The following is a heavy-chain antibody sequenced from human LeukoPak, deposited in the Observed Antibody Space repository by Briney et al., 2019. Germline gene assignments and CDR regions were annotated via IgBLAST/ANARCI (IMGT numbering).Heavy chain of an antibody. J-gene: IGHJ4*02. Sequence: SETLSLTCTVSGYSISSGYYWGWIRQPPGKGLEWIGSIYHSGSTYYNPSLKSRVTISVDTSKNQFSLKLSSVTAADTAVYYCARGPDYGDYVGYWGQGTLVTVSS. CDR3: ARGPDYGDYVGY. D-gene: IGHD4-17*01. V-gene: IGHV4-38-2*02. CDR1: GYSISSGYY. CDR2: IYHSGST.